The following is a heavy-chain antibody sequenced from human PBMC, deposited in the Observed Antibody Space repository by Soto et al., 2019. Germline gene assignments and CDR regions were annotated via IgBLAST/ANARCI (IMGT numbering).Heavy chain of an antibody. Sequence: QLQLQESGPGLVKPSETLSLTCTVSGGSISSSSYYWGWIRQPPGKGLEWIGSICYSGSTYYNPSLKSRVTISVDTSKNQFSLKLSSVTAADTAVYYCASPSPYGDYGIDAFDIWGQGTMVTVSS. J-gene: IGHJ3*02. CDR1: GGSISSSSYY. V-gene: IGHV4-39*01. D-gene: IGHD4-17*01. CDR2: ICYSGST. CDR3: ASPSPYGDYGIDAFDI.